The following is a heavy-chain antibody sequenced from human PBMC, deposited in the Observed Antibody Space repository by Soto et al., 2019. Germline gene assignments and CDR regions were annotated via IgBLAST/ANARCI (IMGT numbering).Heavy chain of an antibody. CDR1: GFSLSTSGMC. Sequence: GSGPTLVNPTQTLTLTCTFSGFSLSTSGMCVSWIRQPPGKALEWLARIDWDDDKYYSTSLKTRLTISKDTSKNQVVLTMTNMDPVDTATYYCARIVAYYYDSSGYSDAFDIWGQGTMVTVSS. D-gene: IGHD3-22*01. CDR3: ARIVAYYYDSSGYSDAFDI. V-gene: IGHV2-70*11. J-gene: IGHJ3*02. CDR2: IDWDDDK.